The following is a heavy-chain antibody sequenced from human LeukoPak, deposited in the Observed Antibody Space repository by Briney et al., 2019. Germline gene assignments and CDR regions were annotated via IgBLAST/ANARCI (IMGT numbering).Heavy chain of an antibody. J-gene: IGHJ2*01. CDR2: TWYDGSNK. Sequence: GGSLRLSCAASGFTFSSYGMHWVRQAPGKGLEWVAVTWYDGSNKYYPDSVQGRFTISRDNSKNTLYLQVNSLRAEDTAVYYCARDRSMSGWYIDLWGRGTLVTVSS. CDR3: ARDRSMSGWYIDL. V-gene: IGHV3-33*01. CDR1: GFTFSSYG. D-gene: IGHD2/OR15-2a*01.